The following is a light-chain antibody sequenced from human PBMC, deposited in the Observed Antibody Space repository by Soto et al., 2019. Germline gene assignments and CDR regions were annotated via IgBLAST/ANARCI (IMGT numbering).Light chain of an antibody. Sequence: QSALTQPASVSGSPGQSITIYCTGTSSDVGSYNLVSWYQQHPGKAPKLMIYEGSKRPSGVSNRFSGSKSGNTASLTISGLQAEDEADYYCCSDAGSYVFGTGTKVTVL. CDR3: CSDAGSYV. CDR1: SSDVGSYNL. CDR2: EGS. J-gene: IGLJ1*01. V-gene: IGLV2-23*01.